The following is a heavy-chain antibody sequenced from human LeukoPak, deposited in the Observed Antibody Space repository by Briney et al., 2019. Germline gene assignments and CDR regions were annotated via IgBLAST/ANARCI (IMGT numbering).Heavy chain of an antibody. CDR1: GGSISSGSYY. Sequence: SETLSLTCTVSGGSISSGSYYWSWIRQPAGKGLEWIGRIYTSGSTNYNPSLKSRVTISVDTSKNQFSLKLSSVTAADTAVYYCARDLYWYFDLWGRGTLVTVSS. J-gene: IGHJ2*01. CDR2: IYTSGST. V-gene: IGHV4-61*02. CDR3: ARDLYWYFDL.